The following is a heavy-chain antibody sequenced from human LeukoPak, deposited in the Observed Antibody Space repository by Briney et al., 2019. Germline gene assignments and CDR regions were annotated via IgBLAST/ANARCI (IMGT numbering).Heavy chain of an antibody. CDR3: ARVGIAAARAFDL. CDR1: GDSVSRNGAS. CDR2: TSYRSKWSN. Sequence: SQTLSLTCVISGDSVSRNGASWALIRQSPSRGLEWLGRTSYRSKWSNDYAPSLKSRLNFNSDTSRNQISLQLYSVTPEDTAVYYCARVGIAAARAFDLWGQGTMVIVSS. D-gene: IGHD6-13*01. V-gene: IGHV6-1*01. J-gene: IGHJ3*01.